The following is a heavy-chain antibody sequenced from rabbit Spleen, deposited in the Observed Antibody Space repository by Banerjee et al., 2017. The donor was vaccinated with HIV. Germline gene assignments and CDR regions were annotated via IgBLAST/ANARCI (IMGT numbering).Heavy chain of an antibody. CDR3: ARHGGYGDFGYAAM. J-gene: IGHJ6*01. V-gene: IGHV1S40*01. CDR1: GFSFSSNYW. Sequence: QSLEESGGDLVKPGASLTLTCTASGFSFSSNYWICWVRQAPGKGLEWIACIYTSSDITHYASWAKGRFTISKTSSTTVTLQMTSLTAADTATYFCARHGGYGDFGYAAMWGQGTLVTVS. D-gene: IGHD2-1*01. CDR2: IYTSSDIT.